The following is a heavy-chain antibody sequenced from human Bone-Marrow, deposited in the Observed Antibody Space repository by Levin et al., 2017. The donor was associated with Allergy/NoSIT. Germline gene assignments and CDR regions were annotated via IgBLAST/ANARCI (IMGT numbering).Heavy chain of an antibody. CDR3: ARHVYCGDDCYEAIPDH. D-gene: IGHD2-21*02. Sequence: PGGSLRLSCKGSGYSFTNYWISWVRQMPGKGLEWMGRIYPSDSYTNYSPSFQGHVTISADKSINTAYLQWSSLKASDTAVYYCARHVYCGDDCYEAIPDHWGQGTLVTVST. J-gene: IGHJ4*02. CDR2: IYPSDSYT. CDR1: GYSFTNYW. V-gene: IGHV5-10-1*01.